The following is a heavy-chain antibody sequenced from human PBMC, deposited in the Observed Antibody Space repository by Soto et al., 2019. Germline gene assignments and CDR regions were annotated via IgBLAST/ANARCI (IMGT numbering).Heavy chain of an antibody. CDR3: TTDRGGGEATIDY. V-gene: IGHV3-15*07. D-gene: IGHD3-10*01. CDR2: IKSKTDDGTT. Sequence: EVQLVESGGGLVKPGGSLRLSCAASGFTFSNAWMNWVRQAPGKGLEWVGRIKSKTDDGTTDYAAPVKGRFTISRDDSKNTLYLQMNSLKTEDTAVYYCTTDRGGGEATIDYWGQGTLVTVSS. J-gene: IGHJ4*02. CDR1: GFTFSNAW.